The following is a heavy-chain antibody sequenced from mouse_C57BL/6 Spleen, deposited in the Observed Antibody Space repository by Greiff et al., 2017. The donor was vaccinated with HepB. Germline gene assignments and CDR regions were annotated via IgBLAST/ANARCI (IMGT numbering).Heavy chain of an antibody. CDR3: AAGNYAMDY. CDR2: ICGGGST. V-gene: IGHV2-9*01. J-gene: IGHJ4*01. D-gene: IGHD4-1*01. CDR1: GFSLTSYG. Sequence: VQGVASGPGLVAPSPSLSISCTVSGFSLTSYGVDWVRQPPGKGLEWLGVICGGGSTNYNSALMSRLSISKDNSKSQVFLKMNSLQTDDTAMYYCAAGNYAMDYWGQGTSVTVSS.